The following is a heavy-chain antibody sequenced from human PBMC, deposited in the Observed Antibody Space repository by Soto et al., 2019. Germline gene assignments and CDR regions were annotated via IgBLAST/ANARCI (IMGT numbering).Heavy chain of an antibody. CDR1: GGTFSSYA. CDR3: ARAGIYYDSSGHYFDY. D-gene: IGHD3-22*01. V-gene: IGHV1-69*06. CDR2: IIPIFGTA. J-gene: IGHJ4*02. Sequence: GSSKASGGTFSSYAISWVRQAPGQGLEWMGGIIPIFGTANYAQKFQGRVTITADKSTSTAYMELSSLRSEDTAVYYCARAGIYYDSSGHYFDYWGQGTLVTVSS.